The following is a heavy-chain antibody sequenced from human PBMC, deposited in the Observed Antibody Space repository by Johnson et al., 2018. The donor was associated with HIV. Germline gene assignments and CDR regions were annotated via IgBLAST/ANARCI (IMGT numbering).Heavy chain of an antibody. V-gene: IGHV3-13*01. CDR2: IGPAGDT. J-gene: IGHJ3*01. D-gene: IGHD1/OR15-1a*01. CDR3: ARGSIGTGGMRGGAFDV. Sequence: VQLVESGGGLVQPGGSLRLSCAASGCTFSSYDMHWVRQATGKGLEWVSTIGPAGDTYYPGSVKGRFTISRENAKNSLRLQMNSLRAGDTAVYFCARGSIGTGGMRGGAFDVWGQGTMVTVSP. CDR1: GCTFSSYD.